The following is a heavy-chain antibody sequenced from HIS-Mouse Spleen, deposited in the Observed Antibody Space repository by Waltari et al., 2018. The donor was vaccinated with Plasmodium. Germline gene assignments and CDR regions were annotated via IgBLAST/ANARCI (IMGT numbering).Heavy chain of an antibody. CDR1: GFTVSSNY. CDR3: ARGMKSSSSAFDI. Sequence: EVQLVESGGGLIQPGGSLRLSCAASGFTVSSNYMSWVRQAPGKGVEGVSVFYSGGSTYYADSVKGRFTISRDNSKNTLYLQMNSLRAEDTAVYYCARGMKSSSSAFDIWGQGTMVTVSS. CDR2: FYSGGST. J-gene: IGHJ3*02. V-gene: IGHV3-53*01. D-gene: IGHD6-6*01.